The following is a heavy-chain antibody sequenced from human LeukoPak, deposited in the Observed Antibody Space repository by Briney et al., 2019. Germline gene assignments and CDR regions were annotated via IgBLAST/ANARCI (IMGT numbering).Heavy chain of an antibody. V-gene: IGHV1-8*03. CDR3: ARVRSRLWFGELLYYYMDV. Sequence: GASVKVSCKASGYTFTSYDINWVRQATGQGLEWMGWMNPNGGNTGYAQKFQGRVTITRNTSISTAYMELSSLRSEDTAVYYCARVRSRLWFGELLYYYMDVWGKGTTVTVSS. CDR2: MNPNGGNT. D-gene: IGHD3-10*01. CDR1: GYTFTSYD. J-gene: IGHJ6*03.